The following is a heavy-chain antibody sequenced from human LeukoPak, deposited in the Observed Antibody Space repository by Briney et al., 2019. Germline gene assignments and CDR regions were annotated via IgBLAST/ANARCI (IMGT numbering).Heavy chain of an antibody. V-gene: IGHV3-48*04. Sequence: GGSLRLSCAASGFTFSYAWMSWVRQAPGKGLEWVSYISSSSSTIYYADSVKGRFTISRDNAKNSLYLQMNSLRAEDTAVYYCARDKGSGSYSSWFDPWGQGTLVTVSS. CDR2: ISSSSSTI. CDR3: ARDKGSGSYSSWFDP. D-gene: IGHD1-26*01. CDR1: GFTFSYAW. J-gene: IGHJ5*02.